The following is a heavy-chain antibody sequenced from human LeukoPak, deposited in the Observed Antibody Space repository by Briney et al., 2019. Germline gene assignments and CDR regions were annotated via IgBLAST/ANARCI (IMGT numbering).Heavy chain of an antibody. CDR3: AREEGQWLPQGY. CDR2: ISTYNGDT. D-gene: IGHD6-19*01. J-gene: IGHJ4*02. Sequence: ASVKVSCKASGYSFTKYAIMWVRQAPGQGLEWMGWISTYNGDTNYAQQLQGRVTMTTDTSTTTAYMELRSLRSDDTAVYYCAREEGQWLPQGYWGQGTLVTVSS. CDR1: GYSFTKYA. V-gene: IGHV1-18*01.